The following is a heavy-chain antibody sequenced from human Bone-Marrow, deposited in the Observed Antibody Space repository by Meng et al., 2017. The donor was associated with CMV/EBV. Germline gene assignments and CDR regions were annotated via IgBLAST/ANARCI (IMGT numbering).Heavy chain of an antibody. CDR3: AREASRINWFDP. J-gene: IGHJ5*02. CDR2: IYYSGST. V-gene: IGHV4-59*01. CDR1: GGSISSYY. Sequence: QVQLQESGPGLVKPSETLSLTCTVSGGSISSYYWSWIRQPPGKGLEWIGYIYYSGSTNYNPSLKSRVTISVDTSKNQFSLKLSSVTAADTAVYYRAREASRINWFDPWGQGTLVTVS. D-gene: IGHD3-10*01.